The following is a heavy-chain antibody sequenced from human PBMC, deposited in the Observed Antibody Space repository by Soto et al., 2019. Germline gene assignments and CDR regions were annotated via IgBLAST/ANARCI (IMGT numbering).Heavy chain of an antibody. V-gene: IGHV4-59*01. CDR2: IYYSGST. CDR3: ARDRWSSPPFGWFDP. D-gene: IGHD3-3*01. CDR1: GGSISSYY. Sequence: SETLSLTCTVSGGSISSYYWSWIRQPPGKGLEWIGYIYYSGSTNYNPSLKSRVTISVDTSKNQFSLKLSSVTAADTAVYYCARDRWSSPPFGWFDPWGQGTLVTVSS. J-gene: IGHJ5*02.